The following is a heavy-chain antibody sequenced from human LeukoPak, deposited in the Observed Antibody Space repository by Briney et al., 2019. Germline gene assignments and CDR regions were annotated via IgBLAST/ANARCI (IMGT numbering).Heavy chain of an antibody. CDR2: ISYDGSNK. Sequence: PGGSLRLSRAASGFTFSNYAMHWVRQAPGKGLEWVAVISYDGSNKYYADSVKGRFTISRDNSKNTLYLQMNSLRAEDTAVYYCAGEVDGPYYFEYWGQGTLVTVSS. CDR3: AGEVDGPYYFEY. D-gene: IGHD5-24*01. J-gene: IGHJ4*02. CDR1: GFTFSNYA. V-gene: IGHV3-30-3*01.